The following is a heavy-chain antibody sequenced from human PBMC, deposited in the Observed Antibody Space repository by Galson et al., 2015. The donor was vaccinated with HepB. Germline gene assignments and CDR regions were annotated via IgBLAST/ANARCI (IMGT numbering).Heavy chain of an antibody. J-gene: IGHJ4*02. CDR2: IWYDGSNQ. Sequence: SLRLSCAASGFTFSRHGMHWVRQAPGKGLERVALIWYDGSNQCYGDSVKGRFTISRDNAKNTLYLQMNSLRVEDTAVSYCAREDPPVAVAVLDYWGQGTLVAVSS. D-gene: IGHD2-2*01. CDR1: GFTFSRHG. V-gene: IGHV3-33*01. CDR3: AREDPPVAVAVLDY.